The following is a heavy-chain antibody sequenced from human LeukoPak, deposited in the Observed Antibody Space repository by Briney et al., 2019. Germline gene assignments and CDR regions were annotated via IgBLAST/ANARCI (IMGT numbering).Heavy chain of an antibody. CDR3: ARYHSGYDDY. CDR2: IYYSGST. V-gene: IGHV4-4*02. CDR1: GGFIINGKW. D-gene: IGHD5-12*01. Sequence: PSETLSLTCGVSGGFIINGKWWSWVRPPPGKGLEWIGSIYYSGSTYYNPSLKSRVTISLDTSKNQFSLKLSSVTAADTALYYCARYHSGYDDYWGQGTLVTVSS. J-gene: IGHJ4*02.